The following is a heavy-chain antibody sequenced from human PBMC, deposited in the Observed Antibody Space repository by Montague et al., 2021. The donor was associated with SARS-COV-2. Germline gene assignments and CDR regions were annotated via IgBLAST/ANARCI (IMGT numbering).Heavy chain of an antibody. D-gene: IGHD3-16*01. J-gene: IGHJ4*02. Sequence: SETLPLTCSISGVSITSYYWSWVRQPPGKGLEWIGHIYASGSTNYNPSLKRRVSMSIDNTKNQFSLKLESLTAADTAVYYCVRDGGNWYDFDYWGQGALVTVSS. CDR2: IYASGST. CDR3: VRDGGNWYDFDY. CDR1: GVSITSYY. V-gene: IGHV4-4*07.